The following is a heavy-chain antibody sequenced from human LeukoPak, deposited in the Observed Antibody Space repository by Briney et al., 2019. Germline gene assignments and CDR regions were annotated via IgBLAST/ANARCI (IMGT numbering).Heavy chain of an antibody. D-gene: IGHD6-6*01. J-gene: IGHJ4*02. CDR3: ASSRWARYSSSAAYYFDY. V-gene: IGHV4-4*07. Sequence: SETLSLTCTVSGGSISSYYWSWIRQPAGKGLEWIGRIYTSGSTNYNPFLKSRVTMSVDTSKNQFSLKLSSVTAADTAVYYCASSRWARYSSSAAYYFDYWGQGTLVTVSS. CDR1: GGSISSYY. CDR2: IYTSGST.